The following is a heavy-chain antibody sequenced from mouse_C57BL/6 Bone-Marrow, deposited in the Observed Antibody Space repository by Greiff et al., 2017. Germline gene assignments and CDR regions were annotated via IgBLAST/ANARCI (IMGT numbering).Heavy chain of an antibody. D-gene: IGHD2-3*01. J-gene: IGHJ2*01. CDR3: ARTDGYYFY. Sequence: VQLQQPGAELVMPGASVKLSCKASGYTFTSYWMHWVKQRPGQGLEWIGEIDPSDSYTNYNQKFKCKSTLTVDKSSSTAYMQLSSLTSEDSAVYYCARTDGYYFYWGQGTTLTVSS. CDR1: GYTFTSYW. V-gene: IGHV1-69*01. CDR2: IDPSDSYT.